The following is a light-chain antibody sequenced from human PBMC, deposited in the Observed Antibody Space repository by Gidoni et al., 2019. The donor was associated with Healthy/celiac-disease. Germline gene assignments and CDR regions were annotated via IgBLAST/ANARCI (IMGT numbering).Light chain of an antibody. CDR1: SSNIGNNA. CDR3: AAWDDSLNLWV. J-gene: IGLJ3*02. Sequence: QSVLTQPPSVSAAPRHRVTISCSGSSSNIGNNAVNWYQQLPGKAPKLLIYYDDLLPSGVSDRFSGSKSGTSASLAISGLQSEDEADYYCAAWDDSLNLWVFGGGTKLTVL. V-gene: IGLV1-36*01. CDR2: YDD.